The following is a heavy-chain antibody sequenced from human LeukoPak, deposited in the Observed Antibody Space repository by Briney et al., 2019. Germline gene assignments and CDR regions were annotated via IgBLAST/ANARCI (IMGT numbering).Heavy chain of an antibody. D-gene: IGHD3-22*01. CDR1: GGTFSSYA. Sequence: VASVKVSCKASGGTFSSYAISWVRQAPGQGLEWMGGIIPIFGTANYAQKFQGRVTITADESTSTAYMELSSLRSEDTAVYYCARGGWVITRRGAFDIWGQGTMVTVSS. J-gene: IGHJ3*02. CDR2: IIPIFGTA. CDR3: ARGGWVITRRGAFDI. V-gene: IGHV1-69*01.